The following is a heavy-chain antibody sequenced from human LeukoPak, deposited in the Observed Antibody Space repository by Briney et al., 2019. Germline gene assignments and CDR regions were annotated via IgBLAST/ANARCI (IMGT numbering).Heavy chain of an antibody. Sequence: GRSLRLSCAASGFTFSSFGMHWVRQAPGKGLEGVAVIWNDGSNNYYADFVKGRFTISRDNAKNTLYLQMNSLRPEDTAVYYCASSMAYNCLDYWGQGTLVTVSS. V-gene: IGHV3-33*01. CDR2: IWNDGSNN. J-gene: IGHJ4*02. D-gene: IGHD5-24*01. CDR3: ASSMAYNCLDY. CDR1: GFTFSSFG.